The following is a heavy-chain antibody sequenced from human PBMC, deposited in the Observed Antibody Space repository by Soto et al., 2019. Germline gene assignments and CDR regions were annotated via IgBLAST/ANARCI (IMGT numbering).Heavy chain of an antibody. CDR3: ARVGPYGAFDI. CDR2: IYYSGST. J-gene: IGHJ3*02. D-gene: IGHD4-17*01. CDR1: GGSISSGGYY. Sequence: SETLSLTCTVSGGSISSGGYYWSWIRQHPGKGLEWIGYIYYSGSTNYNPSLKSRVTISVDTSKNPFSLKLSSVTDADTAVYYCARVGPYGAFDIWGQGTMVTVSS. V-gene: IGHV4-31*03.